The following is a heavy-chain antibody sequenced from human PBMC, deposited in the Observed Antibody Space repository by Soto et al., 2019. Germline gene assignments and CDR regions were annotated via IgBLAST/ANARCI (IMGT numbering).Heavy chain of an antibody. D-gene: IGHD6-19*01. CDR3: ARLGSSGWYQGSSCDY. V-gene: IGHV4-39*01. Sequence: QLQLQEAGPGLVKPSETLSLTCSVSGGYITRNNHYWGWIRQYPGKGLEWIGSILYSGTPTCNPSPKSRLPPPVATSYHQSSLKVSSVPAAATALYYCARLGSSGWYQGSSCDYWGQGTLVTASS. CDR2: ILYSGTP. J-gene: IGHJ4*02. CDR1: GGYITRNNHY.